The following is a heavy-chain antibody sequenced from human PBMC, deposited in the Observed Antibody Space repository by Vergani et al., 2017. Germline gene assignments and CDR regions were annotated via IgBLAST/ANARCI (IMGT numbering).Heavy chain of an antibody. Sequence: QVQLQESGPGLVKPSETLSLTCTVSGGSISSYYWSWIRQAPGKGLEWIGYIYYSGSTNYNPSLKSRVTISVDTSKNQFSLKLSSVTAADTAVYYCARSCSSTSCYMDWFDPWGQGTLVTVSS. CDR2: IYYSGST. CDR1: GGSISSYY. CDR3: ARSCSSTSCYMDWFDP. D-gene: IGHD2-2*02. V-gene: IGHV4-59*01. J-gene: IGHJ5*02.